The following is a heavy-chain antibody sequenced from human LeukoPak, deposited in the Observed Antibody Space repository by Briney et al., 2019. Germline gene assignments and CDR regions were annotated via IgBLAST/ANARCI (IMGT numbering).Heavy chain of an antibody. J-gene: IGHJ4*02. D-gene: IGHD3-10*01. V-gene: IGHV3-74*01. CDR3: ARGGNYVSGSYNY. CDR2: MNSGGSIT. Sequence: GGSLRLSCAASGFTFSSYWMHWVRQAPGKGMVWESHMNSGGSITRYADSVKGRFTISRDNAKNTLYLQMSSLRAEDTAVYYCARGGNYVSGSYNYWGQGTLATVSS. CDR1: GFTFSSYW.